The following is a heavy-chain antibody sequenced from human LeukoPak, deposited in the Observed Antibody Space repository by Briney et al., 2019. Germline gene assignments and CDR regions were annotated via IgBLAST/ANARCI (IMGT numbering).Heavy chain of an antibody. CDR2: IYYSGST. Sequence: SETLSLTCTVSGGSISSSSYYWGWIRQPPGKGLEWIGSIYYSGSTYYNPSLKSRVTISVDTSKNQFSLKLSSVTAADTAVYYCARGVWSDSYYFDYWGQGTLVTVSS. CDR1: GGSISSSSYY. D-gene: IGHD3-10*01. J-gene: IGHJ4*02. CDR3: ARGVWSDSYYFDY. V-gene: IGHV4-39*01.